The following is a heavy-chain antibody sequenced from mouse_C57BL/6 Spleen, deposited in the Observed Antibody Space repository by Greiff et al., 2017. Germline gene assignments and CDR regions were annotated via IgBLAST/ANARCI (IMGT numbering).Heavy chain of an antibody. CDR3: AKDDDYDGYWYFDV. CDR2: IWSGGST. CDR1: GFSLTSYG. Sequence: QVQLQQSGPGLVQPSQSLSITCTVSGFSLTSYGVHWVRQPPGKGLEWLGVIWSGGSTDYYAAFISRLSISKDNSKSQVFFKMNSLQADDTAIYYCAKDDDYDGYWYFDVWGTGTTVTVSS. J-gene: IGHJ1*03. D-gene: IGHD2-4*01. V-gene: IGHV2-4*01.